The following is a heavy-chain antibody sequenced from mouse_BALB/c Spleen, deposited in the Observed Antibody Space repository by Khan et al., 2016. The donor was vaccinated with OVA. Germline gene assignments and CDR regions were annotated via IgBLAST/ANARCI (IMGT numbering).Heavy chain of an antibody. CDR3: ARGYFGNYEFAY. CDR1: GYTFTSYW. CDR2: IFPGTGTT. Sequence: QVQLQQSGAELVKPGASVKLSCKTSGYTFTSYWIQWVKQRPGQGLGWIGQIFPGTGTTYYNENFKGKATLTVDTSSSTAYMQLSSLTSEDSAVYCCARGYFGNYEFAYWAKGLWSLSLQ. V-gene: IGHV1S132*01. D-gene: IGHD2-1*01. J-gene: IGHJ3*01.